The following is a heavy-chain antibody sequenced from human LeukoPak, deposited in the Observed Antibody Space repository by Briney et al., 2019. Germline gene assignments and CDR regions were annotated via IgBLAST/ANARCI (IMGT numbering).Heavy chain of an antibody. CDR2: IWYDGSNK. CDR1: GFTFSSYG. V-gene: IGHV3-33*01. Sequence: GGSLRLSCAASGFTFSSYGMHWVRQAPGKGLEGVAVIWYDGSNKYYADSVKGRFTISRDNSKNTLYLQMNSLRAEDTAVYYCAGPLSSNVGLLNSWGQRTLVTVSS. D-gene: IGHD6-13*01. J-gene: IGHJ4*02. CDR3: AGPLSSNVGLLNS.